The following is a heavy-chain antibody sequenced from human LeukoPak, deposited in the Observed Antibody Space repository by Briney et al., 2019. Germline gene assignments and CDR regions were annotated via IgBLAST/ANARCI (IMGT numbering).Heavy chain of an antibody. J-gene: IGHJ4*02. CDR2: INHSGST. CDR3: ARDDTANVH. D-gene: IGHD5-18*01. Sequence: SETLSLTCAVYGGSFSGYYWSWIRQPPGKGLEWIGEINHSGSTNYNPSLKSRVTISVDTSKNQFSLKLSSVTAADTAVYYCARDDTANVHWGQGTLVTVSS. CDR1: GGSFSGYY. V-gene: IGHV4-34*01.